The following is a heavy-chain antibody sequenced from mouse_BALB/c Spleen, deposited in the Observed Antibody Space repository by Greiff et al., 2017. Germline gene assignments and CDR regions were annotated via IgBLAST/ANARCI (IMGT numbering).Heavy chain of an antibody. Sequence: EVQLVESGGGLVKLGGSLKLSCAASGFTFSSYYMSWVRQTPEKRLELVAAINSNGGSTYYPDTVKGRFTISRDNAKNTLYLQMSSLKSEDTALYYCARHSDGYYAMDYWGQGTSVTVPS. CDR1: GFTFSSYY. CDR2: INSNGGST. J-gene: IGHJ4*01. CDR3: ARHSDGYYAMDY. V-gene: IGHV5-6-2*01. D-gene: IGHD2-3*01.